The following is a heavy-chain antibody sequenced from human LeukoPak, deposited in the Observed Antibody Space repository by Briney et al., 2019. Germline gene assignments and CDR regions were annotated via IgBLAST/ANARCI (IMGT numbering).Heavy chain of an antibody. Sequence: ASVKVSCKASGYTFTSYEINWVRQATGHGLEWMGWMNPNSGNTGYAQKFQGRVTMTRNTSISTAYMELSSLRSEDTAVYYCVADCSSTSCYKGGDYWGQGTLVTVSS. D-gene: IGHD2-2*02. CDR3: VADCSSTSCYKGGDY. J-gene: IGHJ4*02. CDR1: GYTFTSYE. V-gene: IGHV1-8*01. CDR2: MNPNSGNT.